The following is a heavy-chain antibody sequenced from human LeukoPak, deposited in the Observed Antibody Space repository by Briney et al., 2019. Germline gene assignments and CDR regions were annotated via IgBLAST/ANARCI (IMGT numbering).Heavy chain of an antibody. D-gene: IGHD3-3*01. J-gene: IGHJ4*02. CDR1: GGSISSGGYY. CDR3: ARVGGTRPDRYYFDY. V-gene: IGHV4-31*03. CDR2: LYFSGST. Sequence: SETLSLTCTVSGGSISSGGYYWSWTRQHPGKGLEWIGYLYFSGSTYYNPSLKSRVTISVDTTKNQFSLRLSSVTAADTAVYYCARVGGTRPDRYYFDYWGQGTLVTVSS.